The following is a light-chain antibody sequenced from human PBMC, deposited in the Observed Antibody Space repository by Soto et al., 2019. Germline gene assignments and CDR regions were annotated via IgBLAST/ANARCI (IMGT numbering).Light chain of an antibody. CDR2: EVT. Sequence: QSVLTQPPSASGSLGQSVTTPCTGTSIDVGGYDHVSWYQQHPGKAPKLMIYEVTKRPAGVPDRFSGSKSGNTASLTVSGLQAEDEEDYYCSSDAGNYNYVFGTGTRSPS. J-gene: IGLJ1*01. CDR1: SIDVGGYDH. V-gene: IGLV2-8*01. CDR3: SSDAGNYNYV.